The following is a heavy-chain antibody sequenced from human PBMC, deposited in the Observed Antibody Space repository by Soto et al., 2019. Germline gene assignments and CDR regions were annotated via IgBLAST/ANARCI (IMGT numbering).Heavy chain of an antibody. CDR2: ISAYNGDT. D-gene: IGHD5-12*01. CDR1: GYTFTSYG. Sequence: ASVKVSCKASGYTFTSYGVTWVRQAPGQGLEWMGWISAYNGDTNNAQKLQGTATMTTDTSTSTAYMELRSLRSDDTAVYYCARGSWLRGGYFDFWGQGTLVTVSS. J-gene: IGHJ4*03. V-gene: IGHV1-18*04. CDR3: ARGSWLRGGYFDF.